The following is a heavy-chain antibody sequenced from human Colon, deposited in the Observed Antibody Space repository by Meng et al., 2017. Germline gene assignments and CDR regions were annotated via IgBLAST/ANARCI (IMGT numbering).Heavy chain of an antibody. J-gene: IGHJ3*02. CDR3: VRDPNFSAFDI. CDR1: GFTFSSSW. Sequence: GGSLRLSCTASGFTFSSSWMAWVRQTPGKGLEWVANIKHDGSEKNHVDSVKGRFTFSRDNAENSLYLQMTSLRVEDTAIYYCVRDPNFSAFDIWGQGTMVTVSS. D-gene: IGHD4/OR15-4a*01. CDR2: IKHDGSEK. V-gene: IGHV3-7*01.